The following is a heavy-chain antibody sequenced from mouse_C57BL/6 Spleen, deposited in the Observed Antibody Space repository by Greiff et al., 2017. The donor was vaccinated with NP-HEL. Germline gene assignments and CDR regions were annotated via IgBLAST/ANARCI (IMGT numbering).Heavy chain of an antibody. CDR3: ARKPTIALRDYFDY. CDR2: IDPSDSYT. V-gene: IGHV1-50*01. J-gene: IGHJ2*01. Sequence: QVQLQQPGAELVKPGASVKLSCKASGYTFTSYWMQWVKQRPGQGLEWIGEIDPSDSYTNYNQKFKGKATLTVDTSSSTAYMQLSSLTSEDSAIYYCARKPTIALRDYFDYWGQGTTLTVSS. CDR1: GYTFTSYW. D-gene: IGHD2-12*01.